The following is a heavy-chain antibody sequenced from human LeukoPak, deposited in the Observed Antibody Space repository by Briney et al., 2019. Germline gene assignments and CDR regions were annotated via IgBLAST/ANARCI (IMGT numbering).Heavy chain of an antibody. CDR3: GRERVSAYDY. CDR1: GFTFSSYA. V-gene: IGHV3-7*01. Sequence: GGSLRLSCAASGFTFSSYAMSWVRQAPGKGPEWVASIKPDGNEQYYVDSVRGRFTISRDDSKDSLFLQMDSLRDDDTAVYYSGRERVSAYDYWGQGTLVTVSS. CDR2: IKPDGNEQ. J-gene: IGHJ4*02.